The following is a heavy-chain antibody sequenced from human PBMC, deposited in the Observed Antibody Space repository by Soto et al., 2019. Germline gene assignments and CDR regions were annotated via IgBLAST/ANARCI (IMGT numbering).Heavy chain of an antibody. Sequence: QVQLQESGPGLVKPSGTLSLTCAVSGGSISSSNSWSWVRQPPGKGLEGIGEIYHSGSTNYNPSLKSRVTISADKSKNPFSLKLSSVTAADTAVYYCARFYGDYVLDYWGQGTLVTVST. J-gene: IGHJ4*02. D-gene: IGHD4-17*01. V-gene: IGHV4-4*02. CDR1: GGSISSSNS. CDR2: IYHSGST. CDR3: ARFYGDYVLDY.